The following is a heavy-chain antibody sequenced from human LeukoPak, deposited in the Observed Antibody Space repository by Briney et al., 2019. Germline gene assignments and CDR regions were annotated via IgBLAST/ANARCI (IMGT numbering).Heavy chain of an antibody. V-gene: IGHV3-23*01. CDR2: ILDSGYST. J-gene: IGHJ6*03. Sequence: GGSLRLSCEGSGFTFKSYAMSWVRQAPGKGLEWVSGILDSGYSTYYANSVKGRFTISRDNSNNTLYLQMNSLRAEDTAVYYCAKLGGHPLHNYYVGVWGKGTTVAVSS. CDR1: GFTFKSYA. CDR3: AKLGGHPLHNYYVGV. D-gene: IGHD3-16*01.